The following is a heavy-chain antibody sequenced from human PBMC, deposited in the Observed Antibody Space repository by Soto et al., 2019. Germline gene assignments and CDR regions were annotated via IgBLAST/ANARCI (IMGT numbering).Heavy chain of an antibody. CDR1: GYSISSGYY. J-gene: IGHJ4*02. D-gene: IGHD6-19*01. CDR2: IYHSGST. Sequence: SETLSLTCAVSGYSISSGYYWGWIRQPPGKGLEWIGSIYHSGSTYYNPSLKSRVTISVGTSRNQFSLKLTSVTAADTAIYYCARDFSLAVAGSFGYWGQGTLVTVSS. V-gene: IGHV4-38-2*02. CDR3: ARDFSLAVAGSFGY.